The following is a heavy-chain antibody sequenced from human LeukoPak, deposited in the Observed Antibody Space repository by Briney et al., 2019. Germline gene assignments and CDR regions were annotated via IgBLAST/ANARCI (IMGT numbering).Heavy chain of an antibody. J-gene: IGHJ4*02. V-gene: IGHV6-1*01. D-gene: IGHD5-24*01. CDR1: GDSVSRDRIA. CDR2: TYYSSRWYN. CDR3: ARGLGWPYFDY. Sequence: SQTLSLTCAISGDSVSRDRIAWNWIRQSPPRGLEWLGRTYYSSRWYNDYAVSVKGRVTINPDTAKNQFSLQLDSVTPEDTAVYYCARGLGWPYFDYWGQGTLVTVSS.